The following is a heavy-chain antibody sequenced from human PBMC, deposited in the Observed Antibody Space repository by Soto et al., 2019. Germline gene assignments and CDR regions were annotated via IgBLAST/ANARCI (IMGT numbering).Heavy chain of an antibody. CDR2: IWYDGSNK. CDR1: GFTFSSYG. V-gene: IGHV3-33*01. D-gene: IGHD3-10*01. Sequence: HPGGSLRLSCAASGFTFSSYGMHWVRQAPGKGLEWVAVIWYDGSNKYYADSVKGRFTISRDNSKNTLYLQMNSLRAEDTAVYYCARGSLWFGEPNYYYYMDVWGKGTTVTVSS. J-gene: IGHJ6*03. CDR3: ARGSLWFGEPNYYYYMDV.